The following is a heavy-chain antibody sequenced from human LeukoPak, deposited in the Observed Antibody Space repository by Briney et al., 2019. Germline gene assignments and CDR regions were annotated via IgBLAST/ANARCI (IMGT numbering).Heavy chain of an antibody. V-gene: IGHV3-21*06. CDR2: ISSSPTYI. J-gene: IGHJ4*02. CDR1: GFTFSTYS. Sequence: GGSLRLSCAASGFTFSTYSMHWVRQAPGKGLEWVSSISSSPTYIYYADSMKGRFTISRDNAKNSLYLQMNSLRDEDTAVHYCAREYDILTGGFDYWGQGTLVIVSS. D-gene: IGHD3-9*01. CDR3: AREYDILTGGFDY.